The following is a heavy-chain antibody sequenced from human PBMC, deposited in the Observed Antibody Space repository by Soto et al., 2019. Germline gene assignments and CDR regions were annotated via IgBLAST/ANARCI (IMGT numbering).Heavy chain of an antibody. CDR2: IYSGGST. J-gene: IGHJ4*02. D-gene: IGHD3-10*01. CDR1: GFTVSSNY. V-gene: IGHV3-53*01. CDR3: ARDMSWYYFLDY. Sequence: GGSLRLSCAASGFTVSSNYMSWVRQAPGKGLEWVSVIYSGGSTYYADSVKGRFTISRDNSKNTLYLQMNSLRAEDTAVYYCARDMSWYYFLDYWGQGTLVTVSS.